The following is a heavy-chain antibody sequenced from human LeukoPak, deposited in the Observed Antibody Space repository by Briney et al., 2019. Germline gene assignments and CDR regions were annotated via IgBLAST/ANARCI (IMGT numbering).Heavy chain of an antibody. Sequence: SETLSLTCTVSGGSISSSSYYWGWIRQPPGKGLEWIGSIYYSGSTYYDPSHKSRVTISVDTSKNQFSLKLSSVTAADTAVYYCATAMIVVAVFDYWGQGTLVTVSS. D-gene: IGHD3-22*01. CDR1: GGSISSSSYY. J-gene: IGHJ4*02. V-gene: IGHV4-39*01. CDR3: ATAMIVVAVFDY. CDR2: IYYSGST.